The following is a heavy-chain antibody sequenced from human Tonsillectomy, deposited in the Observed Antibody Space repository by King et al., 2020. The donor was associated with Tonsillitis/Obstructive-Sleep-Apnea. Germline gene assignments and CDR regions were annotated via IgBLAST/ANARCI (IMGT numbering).Heavy chain of an antibody. CDR1: GGSISCYY. D-gene: IGHD3-10*02. CDR3: ARHETYYVIDY. CDR2: IYYSGST. V-gene: IGHV4-59*08. J-gene: IGHJ4*02. Sequence: VQLQESGPGLVKPSETLSLTCTVSGGSISCYYWSWIRQPPGKGLEWIGYIYYSGSTNYNPSLKSRVTISVDTSKNQFSLKLSSVTAADTAVYYCARHETYYVIDYWGQGTLVTVSS.